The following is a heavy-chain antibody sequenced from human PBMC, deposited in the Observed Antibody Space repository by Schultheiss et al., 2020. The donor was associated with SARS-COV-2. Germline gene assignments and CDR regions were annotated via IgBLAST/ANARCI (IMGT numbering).Heavy chain of an antibody. CDR3: AREDIVVVDGMDV. J-gene: IGHJ6*02. CDR2: IWYDGSNK. D-gene: IGHD2-2*01. V-gene: IGHV3-33*01. Sequence: LRLSCAASGFTFSSYGMHWVRQAPGKGLEWVAVIWYDGSNKYYADSVKGRFTISRDNSKNTLYLQMNSLRAEDTAVYYCAREDIVVVDGMDVWGQGTTVTVSS. CDR1: GFTFSSYG.